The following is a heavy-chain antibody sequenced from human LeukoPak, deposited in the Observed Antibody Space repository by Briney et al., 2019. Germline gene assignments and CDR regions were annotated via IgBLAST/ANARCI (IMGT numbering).Heavy chain of an antibody. CDR3: ARPNYDILTGYYKRNYYYYYYMDV. J-gene: IGHJ6*03. D-gene: IGHD3-9*01. Sequence: ASVKVSCKASGYTFTSYYMHWVRQAPGQGLEWMGIINPSGGSTSYAQKFQGRVTMTGDMSTSTVYMELSSLRSEDTAVYYCARPNYDILTGYYKRNYYYYYYMDVWGKGTTVTVSS. CDR1: GYTFTSYY. CDR2: INPSGGST. V-gene: IGHV1-46*01.